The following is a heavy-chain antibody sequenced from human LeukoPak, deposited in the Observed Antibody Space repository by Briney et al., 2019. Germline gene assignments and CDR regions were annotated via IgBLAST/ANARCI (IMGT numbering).Heavy chain of an antibody. CDR3: ATTRRRLATISRFSAFDI. CDR2: FDPEDGET. Sequence: ASVKVSCKVSGYTLTELSMHWVRQAPGKGLEWMGGFDPEDGETIYAQKFQGRVTMTEDTPTDTAYMELSSLRSEDTAVYYCATTRRRLATISRFSAFDIWGQGTMVTVSS. D-gene: IGHD5-24*01. J-gene: IGHJ3*02. CDR1: GYTLTELS. V-gene: IGHV1-24*01.